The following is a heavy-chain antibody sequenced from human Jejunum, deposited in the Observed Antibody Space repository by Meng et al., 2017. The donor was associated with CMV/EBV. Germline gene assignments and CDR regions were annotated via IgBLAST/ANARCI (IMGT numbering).Heavy chain of an antibody. CDR2: INPNSGGT. J-gene: IGHJ4*02. Sequence: GYYMHWVRQSPRQGLEWMGWINPNSGGTNYAQKFQGRVTMTRDTSISTAYMELSRLRSDDTAVYYCARVLDIVVVPAAKWYYFDYWGQGTLVTVSS. CDR1: GYY. CDR3: ARVLDIVVVPAAKWYYFDY. D-gene: IGHD2-2*01. V-gene: IGHV1-2*02.